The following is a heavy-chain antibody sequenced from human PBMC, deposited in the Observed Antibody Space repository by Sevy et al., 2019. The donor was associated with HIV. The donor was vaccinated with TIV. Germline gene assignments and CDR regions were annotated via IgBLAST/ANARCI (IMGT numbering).Heavy chain of an antibody. CDR1: GVTFSNYW. CDR3: ARVLGGNSEHSYFSMDV. D-gene: IGHD1-26*01. V-gene: IGHV3-74*01. CDR2: ISDNGITT. Sequence: GGSLRLSCAASGVTFSNYWMQWGRQAPGKGLGWVSRISDNGITTIYADSVTGRFTITRDNAKKTLYLQMNSLRAEDTAVYYCARVLGGNSEHSYFSMDVWGKGTTVTVSS. J-gene: IGHJ6*03.